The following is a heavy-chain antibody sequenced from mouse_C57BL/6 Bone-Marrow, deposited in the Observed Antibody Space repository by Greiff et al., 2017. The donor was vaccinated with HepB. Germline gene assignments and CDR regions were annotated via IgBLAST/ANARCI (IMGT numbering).Heavy chain of an antibody. CDR2: ISSGGSYT. CDR3: ALPYYYAMDY. CDR1: GFTFSSYG. V-gene: IGHV5-6*01. Sequence: EVKVVDSGGDLVKPGGSLKLSCAASGFTFSSYGMSWVRQTPDKRLEWVATISSGGSYTYYPDSVKGRFTISRDNAKNTLYLQMSSLKSEDTAMYYCALPYYYAMDYWGQGTSVTVSS. J-gene: IGHJ4*01.